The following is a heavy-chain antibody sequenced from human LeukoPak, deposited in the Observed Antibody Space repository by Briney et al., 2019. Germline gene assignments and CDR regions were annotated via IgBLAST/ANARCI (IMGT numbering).Heavy chain of an antibody. V-gene: IGHV3-7*01. CDR3: ARDYISSWANFDY. D-gene: IGHD6-13*01. J-gene: IGHJ4*02. CDR2: VKQDGSEK. Sequence: GGSLRLSCAASGFTFRNYWMSWVRQAPGKGLEWVAKVKQDGSEKYYVDSVKGRFAVSRDNAKNSLYLQMNGLRAEDTAVYYCARDYISSWANFDYWGQGTLVTVSS. CDR1: GFTFRNYW.